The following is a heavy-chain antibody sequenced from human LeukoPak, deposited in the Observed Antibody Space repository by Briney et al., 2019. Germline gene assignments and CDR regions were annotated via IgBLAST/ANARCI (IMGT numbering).Heavy chain of an antibody. V-gene: IGHV3-15*01. D-gene: IGHD3-10*01. CDR3: STLMVRGIINI. CDR2: IQSKTDGGTI. J-gene: IGHJ4*02. Sequence: GGSLRLSCAASGFTFSNAWISWVRQAPGKGLEWVGRIQSKTDGGTIEYAAPVKGRFSISRDDSKTTLFLQMNSLKTEDTGVYYCSTLMVRGIINIWGQGTLVTVSS. CDR1: GFTFSNAW.